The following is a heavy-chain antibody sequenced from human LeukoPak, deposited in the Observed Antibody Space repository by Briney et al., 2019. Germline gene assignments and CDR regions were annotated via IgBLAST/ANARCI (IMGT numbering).Heavy chain of an antibody. J-gene: IGHJ4*02. V-gene: IGHV3-11*04. D-gene: IGHD1-26*01. Sequence: GGSLRLSCAVSGFSVRTNFMSWVRQAPGKGLEWVSYISSSGRTMYYADSVKGRFTVSRDNAKNSLYLQMNSLRAEDTAIYYCARDNYSGSRYFDHWGQGTLVTVSS. CDR2: ISSSGRTM. CDR1: GFSVRTNF. CDR3: ARDNYSGSRYFDH.